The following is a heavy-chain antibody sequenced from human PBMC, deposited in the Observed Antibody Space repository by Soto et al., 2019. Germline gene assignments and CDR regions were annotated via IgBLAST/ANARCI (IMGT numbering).Heavy chain of an antibody. V-gene: IGHV3-7*05. CDR3: AKSISAITGES. Sequence: EVQLVESGGGLVQSGGSLRLSCAASGFTFSSYWMSWVRQGPGKGPEWVANIKQDGSEIYYVDSVKGRFTISRDNAKSSLYLQMTSLRAEDTAVYHCAKSISAITGESWGQGTLVTVSS. J-gene: IGHJ5*02. D-gene: IGHD2-2*01. CDR1: GFTFSSYW. CDR2: IKQDGSEI.